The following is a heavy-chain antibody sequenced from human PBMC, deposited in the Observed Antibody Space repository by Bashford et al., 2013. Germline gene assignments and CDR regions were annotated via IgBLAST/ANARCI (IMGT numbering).Heavy chain of an antibody. D-gene: IGHD5-12*01. CDR2: INAGNGNT. J-gene: IGHJ5*02. Sequence: WVRQAPGQRLEWMGWINAGNGNTKFSQKFQGRVTITRDASASTAYMELSSLRSEDTAVYYCARFHDAYSGRGGYDFMGGSNWFDPWGQGTLVTVSS. V-gene: IGHV1-3*01. CDR3: ARFHDAYSGRGGYDFMGGSNWFDP.